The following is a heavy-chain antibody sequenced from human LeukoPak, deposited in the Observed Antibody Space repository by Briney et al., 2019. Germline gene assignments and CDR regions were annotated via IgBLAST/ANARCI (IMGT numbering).Heavy chain of an antibody. V-gene: IGHV4-59*12. CDR3: ARVHFWSGLADNWFDP. CDR1: GGSISSYY. CDR2: IYYSGST. Sequence: SETLSLTCTVSGGSISSYYWSWIRQPPGKGLEWIGYIYYSGSTNYNPSLKSRVTISVDTSKNQFSLKLSSVTAADTAVYYCARVHFWSGLADNWFDPWGQGTLVTVSS. J-gene: IGHJ5*02. D-gene: IGHD3-3*02.